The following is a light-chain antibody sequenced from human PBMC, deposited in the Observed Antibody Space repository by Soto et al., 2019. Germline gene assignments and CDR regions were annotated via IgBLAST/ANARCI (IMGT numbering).Light chain of an antibody. CDR3: QQYNNWPWT. Sequence: EIVFTQSPATRSVSPGGRATLSCRASQSISDTLAWYQQKPGQAPRILIHGASTRATGFPGRFSGSWSGTDFTLTISSLQSEDFAVYYCQQYNNWPWTYGQGTKV. CDR2: GAS. CDR1: QSISDT. V-gene: IGKV3-15*01. J-gene: IGKJ1*01.